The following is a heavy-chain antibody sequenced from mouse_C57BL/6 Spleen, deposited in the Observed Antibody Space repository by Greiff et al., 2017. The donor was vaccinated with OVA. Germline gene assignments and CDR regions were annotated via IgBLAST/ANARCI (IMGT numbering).Heavy chain of an antibody. J-gene: IGHJ2*01. CDR3: ARSLYDGYYSGFDY. CDR2: IWSGGST. Sequence: VKLVESGPGLVQPSQSLSITCTVSGFSLTSYGVHWVRQSPGKGLEWLGVIWSGGSTDYNAAFISRLSISKDNSKSQVFFKMNSLQADDTAIYYCARSLYDGYYSGFDYWGQGTTLTVSS. D-gene: IGHD2-3*01. CDR1: GFSLTSYG. V-gene: IGHV2-2*01.